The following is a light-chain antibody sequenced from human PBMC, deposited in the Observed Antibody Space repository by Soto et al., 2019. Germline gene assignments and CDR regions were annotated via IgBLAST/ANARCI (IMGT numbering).Light chain of an antibody. V-gene: IGKV1-5*01. Sequence: DLQMTQSPSALSASVGDSVTITCRPSQSINIWLAWYQQKPGKAPKLLIYDASSLQSGVPSRFRGSISGTEFTLTISSLQPEDFATYYCQQYNIYSRSFGEVTRVDIK. CDR1: QSINIW. J-gene: IGKJ4*01. CDR3: QQYNIYSRS. CDR2: DAS.